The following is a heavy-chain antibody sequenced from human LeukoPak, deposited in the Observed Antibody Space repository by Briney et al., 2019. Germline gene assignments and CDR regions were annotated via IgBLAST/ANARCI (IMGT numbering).Heavy chain of an antibody. CDR1: GFTFSSYG. CDR3: AKDLDYYGSSGSTMGFDY. CDR2: ISGSGGST. Sequence: GGSLRLSCAASGFTFSSYGMSWVRQAPGKGLEWVSAISGSGGSTYYADSVKGRFTISRDNSKNTLYLQMNSLRAEDTAVYYCAKDLDYYGSSGSTMGFDYWGQGTLVTVSS. D-gene: IGHD3-22*01. V-gene: IGHV3-23*01. J-gene: IGHJ4*02.